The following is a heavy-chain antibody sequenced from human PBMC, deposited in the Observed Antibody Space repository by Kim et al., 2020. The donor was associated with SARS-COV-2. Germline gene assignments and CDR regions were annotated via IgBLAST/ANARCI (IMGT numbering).Heavy chain of an antibody. CDR1: GGSISSYY. D-gene: IGHD3-22*01. V-gene: IGHV4-59*01. CDR2: IYYSGST. Sequence: SKTLSLTCTVSGGSISSYYWSWIRQPPGKGLEWIGYIYYSGSTNYNPSLKSRVTISVDTSKNQFSLKLSSVTAADTAVYYCARVTYYDSSGYLFDYWGQGTLVTVSS. J-gene: IGHJ4*02. CDR3: ARVTYYDSSGYLFDY.